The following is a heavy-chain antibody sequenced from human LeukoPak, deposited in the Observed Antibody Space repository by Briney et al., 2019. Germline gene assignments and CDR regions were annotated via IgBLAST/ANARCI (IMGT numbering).Heavy chain of an antibody. CDR2: IYYSGST. CDR1: VGSISSSSYY. V-gene: IGHV4-39*01. CDR3: ARHSDSSGYPPGY. D-gene: IGHD3-22*01. J-gene: IGHJ4*02. Sequence: SETLSLICTVSVGSISSSSYYWGWIRQPPGKGLEWIGSIYYSGSTYYNPSLKSRVTISVDTSKNQFSLKLSSVTAADTAVYYCARHSDSSGYPPGYWGQGTLVTVSS.